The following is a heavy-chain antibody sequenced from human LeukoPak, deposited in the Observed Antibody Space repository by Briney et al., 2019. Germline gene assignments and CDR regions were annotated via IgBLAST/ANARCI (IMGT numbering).Heavy chain of an antibody. J-gene: IGHJ3*02. Sequence: PGASLRLSCAASGFTFSSYWMSWVRQAPGKGLEWVVNIKQDGSEKYYVDSVKGRFTISRDNAKNSLYLQMNSLRAEDTAVYYCARRTTYYYDSSGYRPIDAFDIWGQGTMVTVSS. CDR3: ARRTTYYYDSSGYRPIDAFDI. CDR2: IKQDGSEK. CDR1: GFTFSSYW. D-gene: IGHD3-22*01. V-gene: IGHV3-7*01.